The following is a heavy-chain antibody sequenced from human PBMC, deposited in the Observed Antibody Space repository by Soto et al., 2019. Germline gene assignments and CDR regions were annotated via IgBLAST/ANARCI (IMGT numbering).Heavy chain of an antibody. CDR3: ARLQLGGDRMLNWFDP. CDR2: INVYNGDR. CDR1: GYIFTKYG. D-gene: IGHD2-21*02. J-gene: IGHJ5*02. V-gene: IGHV1-18*01. Sequence: QVQVVQSGPELKKPGASVKVSCKAQGYIFTKYGIGWVRQAPGHGLEWMGLINVYNGDRKVAQKFQDRVSMTTDTATDTAYMEPKSLRSGDTAVYYCARLQLGGDRMLNWFDPWGQGTLVTVSS.